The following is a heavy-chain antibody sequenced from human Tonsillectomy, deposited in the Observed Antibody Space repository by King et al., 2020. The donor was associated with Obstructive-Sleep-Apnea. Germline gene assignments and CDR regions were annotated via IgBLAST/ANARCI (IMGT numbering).Heavy chain of an antibody. CDR2: ISGSGGRT. D-gene: IGHD6-6*01. J-gene: IGHJ4*02. V-gene: IGHV3-23*04. CDR1: GFTFSSYA. CDR3: AKAVVLAKAAHLGLFFDY. Sequence: VQLVESGGGLVQPGGSLRLSCAASGFTFSSYAMSWVRQAPGKGLEWVSGISGSGGRTYYADSVKGRFTISRDNSKNTLYLQMNSLRAEDTAVYYCAKAVVLAKAAHLGLFFDYWGQGTLVTVSS.